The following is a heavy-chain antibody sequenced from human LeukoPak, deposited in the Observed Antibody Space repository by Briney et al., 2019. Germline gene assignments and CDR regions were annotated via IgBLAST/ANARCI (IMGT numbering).Heavy chain of an antibody. CDR2: ISGSGGST. CDR1: GFTFSSYS. J-gene: IGHJ4*02. Sequence: GGSLRLSCAASGFTFSSYSMNWVRQAPGKGLEWVSAISGSGGSTYYADSVKGRFTISRDNSKNTLYLQMNSLRAEDTAVYYCAKIKYSSGCFLFDYWGQGTLVTVSS. D-gene: IGHD6-19*01. CDR3: AKIKYSSGCFLFDY. V-gene: IGHV3-23*01.